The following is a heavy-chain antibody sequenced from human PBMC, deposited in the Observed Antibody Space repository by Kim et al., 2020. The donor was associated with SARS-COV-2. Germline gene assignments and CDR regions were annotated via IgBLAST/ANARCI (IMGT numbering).Heavy chain of an antibody. D-gene: IGHD6-19*01. Sequence: SETLSLTCTVSGGSISSYYWSWIRQPPGKGLEWIGYIYYSGSTNYNPSLKSRVTISVDTSKNQFSLKLSSVTAADTAVYYCARSILGIAVAVYYFDYWGQGTLVTVSS. J-gene: IGHJ4*02. V-gene: IGHV4-59*08. CDR1: GGSISSYY. CDR2: IYYSGST. CDR3: ARSILGIAVAVYYFDY.